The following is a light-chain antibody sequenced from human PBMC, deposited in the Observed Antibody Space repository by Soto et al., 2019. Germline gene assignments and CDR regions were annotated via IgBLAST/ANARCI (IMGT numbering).Light chain of an antibody. CDR2: LNSDGSH. J-gene: IGLJ3*02. V-gene: IGLV4-69*01. CDR1: SGHSNYA. Sequence: QSVLTQSPSASASLGASVKLTCTLSSGHSNYAIAWHQQQPEKGPRYLMKLNSDGSHSKGDGIPDRFSGSSSGAERYLTISSLQSEDKADYYCQTWGTGFWVFGGGTKLTVL. CDR3: QTWGTGFWV.